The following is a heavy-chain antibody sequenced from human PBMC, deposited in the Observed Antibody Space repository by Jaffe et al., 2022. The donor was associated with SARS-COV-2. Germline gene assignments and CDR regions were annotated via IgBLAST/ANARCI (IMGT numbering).Heavy chain of an antibody. CDR2: IFPGDSDA. CDR3: ARLLGYTDYNDNSGYFDS. V-gene: IGHV5-51*01. J-gene: IGHJ4*02. CDR1: GYNFGIYW. Sequence: EVQLVQSGAEVKKSGESLKISCKTSGYNFGIYWIGWVRQKPGKGLEYMGIIFPGDSDATYSPSFQGQVTISADKSTNTAFLQWSSLRASDTATYYCARLLGYTDYNDNSGYFDSWGQGTLVTVSS. D-gene: IGHD3-22*01.